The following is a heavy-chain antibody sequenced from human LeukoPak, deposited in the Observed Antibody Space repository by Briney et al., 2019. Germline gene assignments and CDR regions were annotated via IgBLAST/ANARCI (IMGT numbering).Heavy chain of an antibody. Sequence: PGGSLRLSCAESGFTFSSYAMSWVRQAPGKGRGWVSAISGSVGSTYNVDSVKGRFTISRDNSKNTLDLQMNSLRAEDTAVYYCAKGQTTVVTGTFDYWGQGTLVTVSS. D-gene: IGHD4-23*01. CDR3: AKGQTTVVTGTFDY. CDR1: GFTFSSYA. CDR2: ISGSVGST. V-gene: IGHV3-23*01. J-gene: IGHJ4*02.